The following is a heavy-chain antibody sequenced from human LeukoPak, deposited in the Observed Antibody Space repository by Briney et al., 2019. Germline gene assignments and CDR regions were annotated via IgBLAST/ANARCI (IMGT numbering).Heavy chain of an antibody. V-gene: IGHV3-30*02. CDR3: ARALNTRGQLVRHDAFDI. CDR1: GFTFSSYG. CDR2: IRYDGSNK. Sequence: GGSLTLSCAASGFTFSSYGMHWVRQAPGKGLEWVAFIRYDGSNKYYADSVKGRFTISRDNSKNTLYLQMNSLRAEDTAVYYCARALNTRGQLVRHDAFDIWGQGTMVTVSS. D-gene: IGHD6-13*01. J-gene: IGHJ3*02.